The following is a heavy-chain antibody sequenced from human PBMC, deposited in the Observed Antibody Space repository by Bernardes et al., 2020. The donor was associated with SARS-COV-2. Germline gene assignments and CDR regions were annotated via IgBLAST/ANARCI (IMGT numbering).Heavy chain of an antibody. V-gene: IGHV4-38-2*01. CDR2: IYHIGTT. Sequence: SESMSLTCAVSGYSISSVYYWGCILQFPGKGLEGIGSIYHIGTTYYNPSLKSRVTISLDTSKNQFSLKLTSVTAADTAVYFCARGTGLAVPQPLCYWGQGTLVTVSS. D-gene: IGHD6-19*01. J-gene: IGHJ4*02. CDR1: GYSISSVYY. CDR3: ARGTGLAVPQPLCY.